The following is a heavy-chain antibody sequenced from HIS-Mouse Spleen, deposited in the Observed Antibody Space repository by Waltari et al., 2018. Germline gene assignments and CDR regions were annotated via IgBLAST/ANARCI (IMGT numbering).Heavy chain of an antibody. V-gene: IGHV1-69*04. Sequence: QVQLVQSGAEVKKPGSSVKVSCKASGGTFSSYAISWVRQAPGQGLEWMGSIIPILGIANYAQKFQGRVTITADKSTSTAYMELSSLRSEDTAVYYCARGTHYYGSGSYYWFDPWGQGTLVTVSS. CDR1: GGTFSSYA. CDR2: IIPILGIA. D-gene: IGHD3-10*01. J-gene: IGHJ5*02. CDR3: ARGTHYYGSGSYYWFDP.